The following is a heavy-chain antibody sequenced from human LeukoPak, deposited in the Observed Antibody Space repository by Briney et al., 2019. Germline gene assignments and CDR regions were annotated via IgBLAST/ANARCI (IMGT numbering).Heavy chain of an antibody. CDR2: IYSGGST. CDR3: ARALVVPAAPDY. J-gene: IGHJ4*02. CDR1: GFTVSSNY. D-gene: IGHD2-2*01. Sequence: GGSLRLSCAASGFTVSSNYMSWVRQAPEKGLEWVSVIYSGGSTYYADSVKGRFTISRDNSKNTLYLQMNSLRAEDTAVYYCARALVVPAAPDYWGQGTLVTVSP. V-gene: IGHV3-66*01.